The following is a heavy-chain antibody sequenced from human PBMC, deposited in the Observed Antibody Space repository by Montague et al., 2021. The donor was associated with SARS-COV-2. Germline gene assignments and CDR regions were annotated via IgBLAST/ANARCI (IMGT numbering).Heavy chain of an antibody. J-gene: IGHJ3*02. CDR2: IYYRGST. V-gene: IGHV4-39*01. CDR1: GGSISSSSYY. CDR3: ARQENSSGWFKPDAFDI. Sequence: SETLSLTCTVSGGSISSSSYYWGWIRQPPGKGLEWIGSIYYRGSTYYNPSIKSRVTISVDTSKNQFSLKLSSVTAADTAVYYCARQENSSGWFKPDAFDIWGQGTMVTVSS. D-gene: IGHD6-19*01.